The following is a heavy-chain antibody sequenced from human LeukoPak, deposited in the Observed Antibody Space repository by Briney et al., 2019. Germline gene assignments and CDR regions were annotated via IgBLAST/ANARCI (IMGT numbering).Heavy chain of an antibody. Sequence: SVKVSCKASGGTFSSYAISWVRQAPGQGLEWMGRIIPILGIANYGQKFQGRVTITADKSTSTAYMELSSLRSEDTAVYYCASRPVTEGYGMDVWGQGTTVTVSS. J-gene: IGHJ6*02. CDR2: IIPILGIA. V-gene: IGHV1-69*04. CDR1: GGTFSSYA. CDR3: ASRPVTEGYGMDV. D-gene: IGHD4-11*01.